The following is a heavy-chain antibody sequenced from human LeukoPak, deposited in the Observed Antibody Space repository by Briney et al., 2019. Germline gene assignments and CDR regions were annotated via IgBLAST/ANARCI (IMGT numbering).Heavy chain of an antibody. J-gene: IGHJ4*02. CDR1: GFTVSTNY. V-gene: IGHV3-53*01. CDR2: IYSGGGT. Sequence: HPGGSLRLSCAASGFTVSTNYMNWVRQAPGKGLEWVSVIYSGGGTHYADSVKGRFTISRDNAKNSLYLQMNSLRAEDTAVYYCAREDAVAGPLIYWGQGTLVTVSS. CDR3: AREDAVAGPLIY. D-gene: IGHD6-19*01.